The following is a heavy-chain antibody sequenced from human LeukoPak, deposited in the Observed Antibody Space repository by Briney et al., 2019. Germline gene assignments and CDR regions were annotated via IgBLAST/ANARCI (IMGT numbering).Heavy chain of an antibody. Sequence: GGSLRLSCTVSGFTVSSNSMSWVRQAPGKGLEWVSFIYSDNTHYSDSVKGRFTISRDNSKNTLYLQMNSLRAEDTAVYYCARDLNSVYDSSGYYSSFDYRGQGTLVTVSS. J-gene: IGHJ4*02. CDR3: ARDLNSVYDSSGYYSSFDY. D-gene: IGHD3-22*01. V-gene: IGHV3-53*01. CDR1: GFTVSSNS. CDR2: IYSDNT.